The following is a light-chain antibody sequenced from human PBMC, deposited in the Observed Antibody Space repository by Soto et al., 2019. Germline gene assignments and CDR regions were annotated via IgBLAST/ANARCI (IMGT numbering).Light chain of an antibody. Sequence: QSALTQPPSASGSPGQSVTLSCTGTSSDVGGYNYVSWYQQHPGKAPNLMIYEVNKRPSGVPDRFSGSKSDNTASLTVSGLQAEDEAYYYCSSYAGSNYVIFGGGTKLTVL. CDR3: SSYAGSNYVI. CDR1: SSDVGGYNY. CDR2: EVN. V-gene: IGLV2-8*01. J-gene: IGLJ2*01.